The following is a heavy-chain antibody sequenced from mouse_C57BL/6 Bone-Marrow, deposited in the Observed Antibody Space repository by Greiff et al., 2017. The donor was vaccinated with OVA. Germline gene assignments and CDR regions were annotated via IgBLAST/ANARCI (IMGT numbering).Heavy chain of an antibody. D-gene: IGHD2-5*01. J-gene: IGHJ4*01. V-gene: IGHV2-2*01. Sequence: VQLKESGPGLVQPSQSLSITCTVSGFSLTSYGVHWVRQSPGKGLEWLGVIWSGGSTDYNAAFISRLSISNDNSKSQVFFKMNSLQADDTAIYYCARNAYYSNYERMDYWGQGTSVTVSS. CDR1: GFSLTSYG. CDR2: IWSGGST. CDR3: ARNAYYSNYERMDY.